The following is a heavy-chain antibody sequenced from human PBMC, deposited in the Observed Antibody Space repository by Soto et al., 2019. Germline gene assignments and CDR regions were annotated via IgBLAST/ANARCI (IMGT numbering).Heavy chain of an antibody. Sequence: EVQLLESGGGLVQPGGSLRHSCAASGFTFSSYAMSWVRQAPGKGLEWVSAISGSGGSTYYADSVKGRFTISRDNSKNTLYLQMNSLIAVDTAVYYCAKLNKLLMVYAASDYWGQGTLVTVSS. V-gene: IGHV3-23*01. D-gene: IGHD2-8*01. CDR2: ISGSGGST. CDR3: AKLNKLLMVYAASDY. J-gene: IGHJ4*02. CDR1: GFTFSSYA.